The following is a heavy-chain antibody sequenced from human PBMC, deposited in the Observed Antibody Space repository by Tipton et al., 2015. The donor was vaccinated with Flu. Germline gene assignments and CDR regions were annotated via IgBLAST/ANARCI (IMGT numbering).Heavy chain of an antibody. CDR2: INHSGST. D-gene: IGHD1-14*01. CDR1: GGSFSGYY. CDR3: ARGPTTRYYYYYGMDV. Sequence: TLSLTCAVYGGSFSGYYWSWIRQPPGKGLEWIGEINHSGSTNYNPSLKSRVTISVDTSKNQFSLELSSVTAADTAVYYCARGPTTRYYYYYGMDVWGQGTTVTVSS. J-gene: IGHJ6*02. V-gene: IGHV4-34*01.